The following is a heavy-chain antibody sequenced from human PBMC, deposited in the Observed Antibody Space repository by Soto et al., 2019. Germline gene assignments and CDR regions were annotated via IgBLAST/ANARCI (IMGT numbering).Heavy chain of an antibody. CDR2: IYYSGST. V-gene: IGHV4-31*03. D-gene: IGHD5-12*01. Sequence: SETLYLTCTVSGGSISSGGYYWSWIRQHPGKGLEWIGYIYYSGSTYYNPSLKSRVTISVDTSKNQFSLKLSSVTAADTAVYYCAREYSSTRRVHDYWGQGTLVTVSS. J-gene: IGHJ4*02. CDR1: GGSISSGGYY. CDR3: AREYSSTRRVHDY.